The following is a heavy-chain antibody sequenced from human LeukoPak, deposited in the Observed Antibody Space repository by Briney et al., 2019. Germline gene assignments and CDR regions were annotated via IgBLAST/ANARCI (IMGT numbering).Heavy chain of an antibody. Sequence: GGSLRLSCAASGFTFSSYSMNWVRQAPGKGLEWVSSISSSSSYIYYADSVKGRFTISRDNAKNSLYLQMNSLRAEDTAVYYCAKRGIPTSAYYFDYWGQGTLITVSS. D-gene: IGHD2-2*01. CDR2: ISSSSSYI. CDR3: AKRGIPTSAYYFDY. J-gene: IGHJ4*02. V-gene: IGHV3-21*04. CDR1: GFTFSSYS.